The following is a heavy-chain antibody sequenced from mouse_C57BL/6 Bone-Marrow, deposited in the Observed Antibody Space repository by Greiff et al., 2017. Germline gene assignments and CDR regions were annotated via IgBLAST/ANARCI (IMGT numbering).Heavy chain of an antibody. Sequence: VQLQQSGAELAWPGASVKLSCKASGYTFTSYGISWVKQRTGQGLEWIGEIYPRSGNTYYNEKFKGKATLTADKSSSTAYMELRSLTSEDSAVYFCASPLYGSSPAWFAYWGQGTLVTVSA. CDR2: IYPRSGNT. CDR3: ASPLYGSSPAWFAY. CDR1: GYTFTSYG. D-gene: IGHD1-1*01. J-gene: IGHJ3*01. V-gene: IGHV1-81*01.